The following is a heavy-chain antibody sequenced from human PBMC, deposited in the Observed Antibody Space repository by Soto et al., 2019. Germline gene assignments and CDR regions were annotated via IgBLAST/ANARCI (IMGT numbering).Heavy chain of an antibody. D-gene: IGHD3-3*01. J-gene: IGHJ5*02. Sequence: ASVKVSCKASGYTFTSYYMHWVRQAPGQGLEWMGIINPSGGSTSYAQKFQGRVTMTRDTSTSTVYMELSSLRSEDTAVYYCARDKHYDFWSGYWFDPWGQGTLVTVSS. CDR1: GYTFTSYY. CDR2: INPSGGST. CDR3: ARDKHYDFWSGYWFDP. V-gene: IGHV1-46*01.